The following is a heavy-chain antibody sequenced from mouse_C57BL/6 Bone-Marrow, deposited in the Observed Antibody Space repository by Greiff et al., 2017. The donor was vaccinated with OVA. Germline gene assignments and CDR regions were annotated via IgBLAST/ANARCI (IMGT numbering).Heavy chain of an antibody. CDR3: ARRTYYSNYDY. Sequence: QVQLQQPGAELVKPGASVKMSCKASGYTFTSYWITWVKQRPGQGLEWIGDIYPGSGSTNYNEKFKSKATLTVDKSSSTAYMQLSSLTSEDSAVYYCARRTYYSNYDYWGQGTTLTVSS. CDR2: IYPGSGST. CDR1: GYTFTSYW. J-gene: IGHJ2*01. D-gene: IGHD2-5*01. V-gene: IGHV1-55*01.